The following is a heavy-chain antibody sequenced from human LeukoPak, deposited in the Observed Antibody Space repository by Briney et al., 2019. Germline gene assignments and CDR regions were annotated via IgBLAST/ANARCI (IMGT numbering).Heavy chain of an antibody. V-gene: IGHV3-9*01. J-gene: IGHJ6*02. CDR2: ISWNSGSI. CDR1: GFTFEDYA. CDR3: AKDIEPLRYYGMDV. Sequence: GGSLRLSCAACGFTFEDYAMHWVRQAPGKGLEWVSGISWNSGSIGYADSVKGRFTISRDNAKNSLYLQMNSLRAEDTALYYCAKDIEPLRYYGMDVWGQGTTVTVS.